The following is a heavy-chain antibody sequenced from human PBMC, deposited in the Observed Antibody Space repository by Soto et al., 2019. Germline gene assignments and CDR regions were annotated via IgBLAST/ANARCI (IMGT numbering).Heavy chain of an antibody. CDR1: GDSLSGATYS. CDR2: IFPSGTT. J-gene: IGHJ4*02. V-gene: IGHV4-30-2*01. Sequence: SETLSLTCGVSGDSLSGATYSWNWIRQPPGKGLEWIGYIFPSGTTYYNPSLKSRVTISIDVSKNKFSLSLRSLTAADTAVYYCARSREFDYWSQGTLVTVSS. CDR3: ARSREFDY.